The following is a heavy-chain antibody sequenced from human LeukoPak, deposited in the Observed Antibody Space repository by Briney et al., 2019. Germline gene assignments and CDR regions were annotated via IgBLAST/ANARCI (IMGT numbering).Heavy chain of an antibody. CDR1: GTRVSDNY. J-gene: IGHJ4*02. D-gene: IGHD2-21*01. CDR3: AKDRVGGALEF. V-gene: IGHV3-66*01. Sequence: GSLRLSCEASGTRVSDNYMYWVRQAPGKGLEWASLIHSGGSTYYADSVKGRFTISRDNSKNTLYLQMNSLRVEDTAVYYCAKDRVGGALEFWGQGTLATVSS. CDR2: IHSGGST.